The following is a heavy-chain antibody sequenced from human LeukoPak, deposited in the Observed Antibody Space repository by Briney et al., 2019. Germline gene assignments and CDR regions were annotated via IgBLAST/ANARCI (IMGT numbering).Heavy chain of an antibody. J-gene: IGHJ4*02. CDR3: GRVRPGDADY. Sequence: GGSLRLSCAAPGFTFNTYWMTWVRQAPGKGLEWVASISSDGSGKYYMDSVKGRFTISRDNAKNSLFLQMNSLRAEDTAVHYCGRVRPGDADYWGQRTLVTVSS. V-gene: IGHV3-7*01. CDR1: GFTFNTYW. D-gene: IGHD1-26*01. CDR2: ISSDGSGK.